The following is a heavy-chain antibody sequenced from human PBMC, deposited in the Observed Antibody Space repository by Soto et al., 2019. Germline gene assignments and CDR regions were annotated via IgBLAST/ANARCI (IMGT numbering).Heavy chain of an antibody. D-gene: IGHD2-15*01. Sequence: EVQLVESGGGLVEPWGSLRLSCAASGFTFTNAWLSWFRQAPGKGLAWVGRSKSKTHGGTLDYAAPVKGRFTISRDDSKNTLYRQMNSLKIEDTGLYYCTTSGFTPWCQGTLVTVSS. V-gene: IGHV3-15*01. CDR3: TTSGFTP. CDR1: GFTFTNAW. CDR2: SKSKTHGGTL. J-gene: IGHJ4*02.